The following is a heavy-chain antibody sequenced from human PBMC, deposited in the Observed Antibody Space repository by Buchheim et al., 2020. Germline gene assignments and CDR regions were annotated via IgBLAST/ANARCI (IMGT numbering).Heavy chain of an antibody. Sequence: QVQLVDSGGGVVQPGRSLSLSCTASGFTFSNYAMHWVRQAPGKGLEWVSIVSYDGFNKFYAGSVKGRFTISRDNSKNTLSLQMNSLRVEDTAVYYCARGVHCSGADCYGKHCAMDVWGQGTT. V-gene: IGHV3-30-3*01. J-gene: IGHJ6*02. CDR1: GFTFSNYA. CDR2: VSYDGFNK. D-gene: IGHD2-15*01. CDR3: ARGVHCSGADCYGKHCAMDV.